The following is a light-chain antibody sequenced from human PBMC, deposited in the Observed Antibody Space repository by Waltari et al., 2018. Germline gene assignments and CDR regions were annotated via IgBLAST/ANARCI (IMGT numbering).Light chain of an antibody. Sequence: DIQMTQSPSSLSASVVDRVTITCRASRAITNYVNWYQQRPGLAPKLLIYAASTLQGGVPTRFSGSGSGTDFTLTISSLQIEDFATYYCQQSYSTPLTFGGGTKVEIK. J-gene: IGKJ4*01. CDR3: QQSYSTPLT. CDR1: RAITNY. CDR2: AAS. V-gene: IGKV1-39*01.